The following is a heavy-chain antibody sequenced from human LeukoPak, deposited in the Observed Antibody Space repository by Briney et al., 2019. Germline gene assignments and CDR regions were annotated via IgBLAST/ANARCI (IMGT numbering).Heavy chain of an antibody. J-gene: IGHJ4*02. V-gene: IGHV3-30*04. D-gene: IGHD6-19*01. CDR2: ISYDGSNK. CDR1: GFTFSSYA. CDR3: ARDPIAVAGYFDY. Sequence: HTGGSLRLSCAASGFTFSSYAMHWVRQAPGKGLEWVAVISYDGSNKYYAESVKGRFTISRDNSKNTLYLQMNSLRAEDTAVYYCARDPIAVAGYFDYWGQGTLVTVSS.